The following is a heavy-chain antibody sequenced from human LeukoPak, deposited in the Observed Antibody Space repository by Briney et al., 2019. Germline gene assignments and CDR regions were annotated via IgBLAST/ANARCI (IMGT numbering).Heavy chain of an antibody. V-gene: IGHV1-69*06. CDR1: GYTFTSYA. J-gene: IGHJ5*02. Sequence: SVKVSCKASGYTFTSYAMNWVRQAPGQGLEWMGGIIPIFGTANYAQKFQGRVTITADKSTSTAYMELSSLRSEDTAVYYCASLNVDTTTNWFDPWGQGTLVTVSS. CDR2: IIPIFGTA. CDR3: ASLNVDTTTNWFDP. D-gene: IGHD5-18*01.